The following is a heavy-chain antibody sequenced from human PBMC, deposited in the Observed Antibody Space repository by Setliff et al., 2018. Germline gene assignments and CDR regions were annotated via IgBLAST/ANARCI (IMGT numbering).Heavy chain of an antibody. CDR1: GFTFSSYA. D-gene: IGHD6-19*01. CDR2: ISGSGGST. CDR3: AKDSLSGWSAVDY. J-gene: IGHJ4*02. Sequence: LRLSCAASGFTFSSYAMSWVRQAPGKGLEWVSAISGSGGSTYYADSVKGRFTISRDNSKNTLYLQMNSLRPEDTAVYYCAKDSLSGWSAVDYWGQGTLVTVSS. V-gene: IGHV3-23*01.